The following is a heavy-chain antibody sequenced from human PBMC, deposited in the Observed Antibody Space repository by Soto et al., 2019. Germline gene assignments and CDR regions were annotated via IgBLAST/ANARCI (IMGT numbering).Heavy chain of an antibody. CDR1: GGSFSGYY. D-gene: IGHD3-22*01. J-gene: IGHJ4*02. CDR3: ARGLLESYYYDSSGYSEY. V-gene: IGHV4-34*01. CDR2: INHSGST. Sequence: QVQLQQWGAGLLKPSETLSLTCAVYGGSFSGYYWSWIRQPPGKGLEWIGEINHSGSTNYNPSLKSRVTISVDTSKNQFSLKLSSVTAADTAVYYCARGLLESYYYDSSGYSEYWGQGTLVTVSS.